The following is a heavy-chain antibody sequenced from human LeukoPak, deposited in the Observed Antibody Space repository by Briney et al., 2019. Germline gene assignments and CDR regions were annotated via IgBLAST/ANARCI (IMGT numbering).Heavy chain of an antibody. CDR3: TKAFTFSGSYY. D-gene: IGHD1-26*01. Sequence: GGSLRLSCAASGFTFGSYAMSWVRQAPGKGLEWVSALSYSGGYTYYADSVKGRFTISRDNSKNMLYLQMNSLRAEDTAVYYCTKAFTFSGSYYWGQGTLVTVSS. V-gene: IGHV3-23*01. CDR2: LSYSGGYT. CDR1: GFTFGSYA. J-gene: IGHJ4*02.